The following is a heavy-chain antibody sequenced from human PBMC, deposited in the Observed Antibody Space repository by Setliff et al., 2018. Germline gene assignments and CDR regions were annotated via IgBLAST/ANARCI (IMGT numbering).Heavy chain of an antibody. D-gene: IGHD6-13*01. CDR2: LKPGDSGI. V-gene: IGHV5-51*01. CDR1: GYTFTNYW. CDR3: ARLGSSSWYYDVFDI. J-gene: IGHJ3*02. Sequence: GESLKISCQGSGYTFTNYWIGWVRQMPGKGLEWMGILKPGDSGIRYSPSFQGQVTISADKSISTAYLQWSSLKASDTARYYCARLGSSSWYYDVFDIWGQGTMVTVSS.